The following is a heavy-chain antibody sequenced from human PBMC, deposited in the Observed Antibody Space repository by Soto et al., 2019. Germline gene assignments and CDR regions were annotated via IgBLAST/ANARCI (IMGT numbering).Heavy chain of an antibody. CDR2: ISSSNRYI. V-gene: IGHV3-21*06. Sequence: GGSLRLSCAASGFNFSTYTINWVRQAPGKGLEWVSSISSSNRYIYYADSVKGRFTISRDDAKNSLYLQMNSLRAEDTAVYYCARDRCSGGSCYRTYAFDIWGQGTLVTVSS. CDR3: ARDRCSGGSCYRTYAFDI. CDR1: GFNFSTYT. J-gene: IGHJ3*02. D-gene: IGHD2-15*01.